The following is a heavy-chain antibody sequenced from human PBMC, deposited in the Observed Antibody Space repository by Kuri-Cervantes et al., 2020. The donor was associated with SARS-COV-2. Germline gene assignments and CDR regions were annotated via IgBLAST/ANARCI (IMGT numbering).Heavy chain of an antibody. CDR1: GFTFSSFA. J-gene: IGHJ4*02. D-gene: IGHD5-18*01. V-gene: IGHV3-23*01. CDR2: ISGSDDST. CDR3: AKDQGDSYGISYFDY. Sequence: GESLKISCAASGFTFSSFAMSWVRQAPGKGLEWVSAISGSDDSTHYADSVKGRFTISRDNAKNSLYLQMNSLRAEDTAVYYCAKDQGDSYGISYFDYWGQGTLVTVSS.